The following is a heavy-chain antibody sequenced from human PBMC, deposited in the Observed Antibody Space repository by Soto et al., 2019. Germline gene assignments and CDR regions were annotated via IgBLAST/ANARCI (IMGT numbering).Heavy chain of an antibody. CDR3: ARGAYYYDSNYNWFDP. J-gene: IGHJ5*02. CDR1: GFTFSSYS. CDR2: ISSSSSYI. D-gene: IGHD3-22*01. V-gene: IGHV3-21*01. Sequence: PGGSLRLSCAASGFTFSSYSMNWVRQAPGKGLEWVSSISSSSSYIYYADSVKGRFTISRDNAKNSLYLQMNSLRAEDTAVYYCARGAYYYDSNYNWFDPWGQGTLVTVSS.